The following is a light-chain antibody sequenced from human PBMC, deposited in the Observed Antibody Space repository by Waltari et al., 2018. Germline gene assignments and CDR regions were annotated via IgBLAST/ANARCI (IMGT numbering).Light chain of an antibody. V-gene: IGKV1-5*03. CDR3: QQYNSYSLLT. Sequence: DIQMTQSPSTLSASVGDRVIITCRASQSISKWFAWCQQKPGKAPNLLRDKASTVESGGPSRFSGSGSGTDFTLTISSLQPDDFASYYCQQYNSYSLLTFGGGTKIEIK. J-gene: IGKJ4*01. CDR2: KAS. CDR1: QSISKW.